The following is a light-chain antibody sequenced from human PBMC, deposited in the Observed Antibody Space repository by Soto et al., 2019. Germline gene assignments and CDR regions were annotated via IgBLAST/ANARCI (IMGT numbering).Light chain of an antibody. Sequence: EIVLTQSPGTLSLSPGERATLSCRASQSVSSSYLAWYQQKPGQAPRLLIYGASSRATGIPDRFSGSGSGTDFTLTISRLEPEDFAVDYCQQYCSSPLTFGGGPKVEIK. J-gene: IGKJ4*01. CDR3: QQYCSSPLT. CDR1: QSVSSSY. V-gene: IGKV3-20*01. CDR2: GAS.